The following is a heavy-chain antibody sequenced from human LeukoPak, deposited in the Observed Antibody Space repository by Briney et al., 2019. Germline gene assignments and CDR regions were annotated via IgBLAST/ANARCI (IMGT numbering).Heavy chain of an antibody. Sequence: ASVKVSCKASGYTFTSYGISWVRQAPGQGLEWMGWISAYNGNTNYAQKLQGRVTMTTDTSTSIAYMELRSLRSDDTAVYYCARGSSTSDAGGPYYFDYWGQGTLVTVSS. V-gene: IGHV1-18*01. J-gene: IGHJ4*02. CDR3: ARGSSTSDAGGPYYFDY. CDR1: GYTFTSYG. D-gene: IGHD2-2*01. CDR2: ISAYNGNT.